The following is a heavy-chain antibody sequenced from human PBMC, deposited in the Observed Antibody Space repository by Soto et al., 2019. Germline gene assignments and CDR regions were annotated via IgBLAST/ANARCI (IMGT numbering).Heavy chain of an antibody. CDR2: IYYSGST. CDR3: ARQWELLYFDY. J-gene: IGHJ4*02. Sequence: TSETLSLTCTVSGGSISSSSYYWGWIRQPPGKGLEWIGSIYYSGSTYYNPSLKSRVTISVDTSKNQFSLKLSSVTAADTAVYYCARQWELLYFDYWGQGTLVTVSS. CDR1: GGSISSSSYY. V-gene: IGHV4-39*01. D-gene: IGHD1-26*01.